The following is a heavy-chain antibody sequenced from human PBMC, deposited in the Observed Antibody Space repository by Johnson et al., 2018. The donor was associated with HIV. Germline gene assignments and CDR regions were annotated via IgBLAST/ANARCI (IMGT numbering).Heavy chain of an antibody. CDR3: ARGLWPQRWAFDI. Sequence: VQLVESGGGLIRPGGSLRLSCAASGFIVSSNYMNWVRQAPGKGLEWVSRMNGDGKSTTYADSVKGRFTISSDNAKNSLYLQMNSLRAEDTAVYYCARGLWPQRWAFDIWGQGTMVTVSS. J-gene: IGHJ3*02. D-gene: IGHD5-24*01. V-gene: IGHV3-74*02. CDR2: MNGDGKST. CDR1: GFIVSSNY.